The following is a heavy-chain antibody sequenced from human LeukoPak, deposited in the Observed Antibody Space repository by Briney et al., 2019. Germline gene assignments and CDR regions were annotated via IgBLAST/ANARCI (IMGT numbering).Heavy chain of an antibody. D-gene: IGHD3-10*01. J-gene: IGHJ3*02. Sequence: GGSLRLSCAASGFTFSSYSMNWVRQAPGKGLEWVSYISSSSSTIYYADSVKGRFTISRDNAKNSLYLQMNSLRAEDTAVYYCARDTEDYYDAFDISGQGTMVTVSS. CDR1: GFTFSSYS. CDR2: ISSSSSTI. V-gene: IGHV3-48*01. CDR3: ARDTEDYYDAFDI.